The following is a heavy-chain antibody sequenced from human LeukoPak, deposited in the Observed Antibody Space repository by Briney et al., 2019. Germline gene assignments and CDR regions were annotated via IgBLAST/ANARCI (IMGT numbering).Heavy chain of an antibody. V-gene: IGHV4-4*02. Sequence: PSGTLSLTCAVSGGSISSSNWWSWFRQPPGKGLEWIGEIYHSGSTNYNPSLKSRVTISVDKSKNQFSLKLSSVTAADTAVYYCARHSNGGDCSGGSCYVFDYWGQGTPVTVSS. J-gene: IGHJ4*02. D-gene: IGHD2-15*01. CDR2: IYHSGST. CDR1: GGSISSSNW. CDR3: ARHSNGGDCSGGSCYVFDY.